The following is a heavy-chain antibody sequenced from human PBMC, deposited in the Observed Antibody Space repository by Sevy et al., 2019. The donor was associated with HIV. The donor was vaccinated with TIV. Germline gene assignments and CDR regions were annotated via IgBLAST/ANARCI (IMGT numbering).Heavy chain of an antibody. Sequence: GGSLRLSCTASGFTFTDYVMNWVRQAPGRGLGWVSSIGGSGGSTHYADSVKGRFTISRDNSKNTLYLQMNSLRAEDTAVYYCATDRISDWFFDSWGQGTLVTVSS. J-gene: IGHJ4*02. D-gene: IGHD3-9*01. V-gene: IGHV3-23*01. CDR3: ATDRISDWFFDS. CDR1: GFTFTDYV. CDR2: IGGSGGST.